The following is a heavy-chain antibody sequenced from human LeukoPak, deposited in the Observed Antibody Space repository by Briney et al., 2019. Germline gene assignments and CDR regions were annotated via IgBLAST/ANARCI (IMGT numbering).Heavy chain of an antibody. V-gene: IGHV3-21*01. CDR3: ARDRPYYYDSSGYYYFDY. CDR1: GFTFSSYS. Sequence: PGGSLRLSCAASGFTFSSYSMNWVRQAPGKGLEWVSSISTSSSYIFYADSLKGRFTISRDNAKNSLYLQMNSLRAEDTAVYFCARDRPYYYDSSGYYYFDYWGQGTPVTVSS. D-gene: IGHD3-22*01. J-gene: IGHJ4*02. CDR2: ISTSSSYI.